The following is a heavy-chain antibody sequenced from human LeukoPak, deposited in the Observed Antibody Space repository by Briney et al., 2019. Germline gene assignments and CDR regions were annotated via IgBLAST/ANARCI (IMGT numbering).Heavy chain of an antibody. J-gene: IGHJ5*02. CDR3: ARERCSSTSCSPYNWFDP. Sequence: SETLSLTCTVSGGSISGYYWSWIRQPPGKGLEWIGYIYYSGSTNYNPSLKSRVTISVDTSKNQFSLKLSSVTAADTAVYYCARERCSSTSCSPYNWFDPWGQGTLVTVSS. D-gene: IGHD2-2*01. CDR1: GGSISGYY. V-gene: IGHV4-59*01. CDR2: IYYSGST.